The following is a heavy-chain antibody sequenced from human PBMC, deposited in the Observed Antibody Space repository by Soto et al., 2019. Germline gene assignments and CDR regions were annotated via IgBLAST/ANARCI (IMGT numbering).Heavy chain of an antibody. J-gene: IGHJ4*02. CDR2: IYHIGST. Sequence: PSETLSLTCAVSGGSISSSNWWSWVRQPPGKGLEWIGEIYHIGSTNYNPSLKSRVTISVDKSKNQFSLKLSSVTAADTAVYYWATGIVTPSYAYWGQGTLVTVSA. CDR3: ATGIVTPSYAY. D-gene: IGHD2-2*01. CDR1: GGSISSSNW. V-gene: IGHV4-4*02.